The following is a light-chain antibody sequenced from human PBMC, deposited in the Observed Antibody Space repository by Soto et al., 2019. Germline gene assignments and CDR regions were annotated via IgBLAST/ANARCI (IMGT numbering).Light chain of an antibody. J-gene: IGKJ1*01. Sequence: ETVLTQSPGTLSLSPGERATLSCRASQSVSSSYLAWYQQKPGQAPRLLIYGASSRATGIPDRFSGSGSGTDVTLTISRLEPEDFAVYYCQQYGSSSPSWTFGQGTKVEIK. CDR2: GAS. CDR3: QQYGSSSPSWT. V-gene: IGKV3-20*01. CDR1: QSVSSSY.